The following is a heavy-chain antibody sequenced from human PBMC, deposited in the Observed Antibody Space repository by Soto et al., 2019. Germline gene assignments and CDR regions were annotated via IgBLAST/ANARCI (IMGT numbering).Heavy chain of an antibody. CDR3: AKDRVESGLGEIDY. J-gene: IGHJ4*02. Sequence: LRLSCAASGFSFSNNGMHWVRQAPGKGLEWVAIISYDGSKKYYADSVKGRFTISRDNSKNTLFLQMNSLRVEDTAVFYCAKDRVESGLGEIDYWGQGTLVTVSS. CDR2: ISYDGSKK. CDR1: GFSFSNNG. D-gene: IGHD3-16*01. V-gene: IGHV3-30*18.